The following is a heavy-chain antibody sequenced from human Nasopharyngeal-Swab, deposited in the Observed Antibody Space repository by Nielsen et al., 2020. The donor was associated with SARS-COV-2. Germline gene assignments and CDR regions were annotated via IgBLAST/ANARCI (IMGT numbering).Heavy chain of an antibody. Sequence: GSLRLSCTVSGGSMSSYYWSWIRQPPGKGLEWIGFIYYSGSTNYNPSLKRRVPISVDTSKNQFSLKLSSVTAADTAMYYCARRIPATSTGFDYWGQGTLVTVSS. CDR2: IYYSGST. CDR1: GGSMSSYY. V-gene: IGHV4-59*01. J-gene: IGHJ4*02. CDR3: ARRIPATSTGFDY. D-gene: IGHD6-13*01.